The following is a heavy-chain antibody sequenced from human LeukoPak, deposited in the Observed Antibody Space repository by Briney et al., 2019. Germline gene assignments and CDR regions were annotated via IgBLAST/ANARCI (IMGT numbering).Heavy chain of an antibody. CDR2: IKQDGSEK. CDR1: GFTFSSYW. V-gene: IGHV3-7*01. J-gene: IGHJ3*02. D-gene: IGHD3-16*02. Sequence: GGSLRLSCAASGFTFSSYWMSWVRQAPGKGLEWVANIKQDGSEKYYVDSVKGRFTISRDNAKNSLYLQMNSLRAEDTAVYYCGRDPTYYDYVWGSYRSDAFDIWGQGTMVTVSS. CDR3: GRDPTYYDYVWGSYRSDAFDI.